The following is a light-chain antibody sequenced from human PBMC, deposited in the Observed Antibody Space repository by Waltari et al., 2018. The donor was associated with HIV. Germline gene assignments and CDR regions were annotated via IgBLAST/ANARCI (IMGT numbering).Light chain of an antibody. Sequence: EIVMTQSPATLSVSPGERATLSCRASQSVSSNLAWYQQKPGQAPRLLIYGASTRATGIPARFSGSGSGTELTLTISSLQSEDCAVYYCQQYNNWPPLTFGGGTKVEI. J-gene: IGKJ4*01. CDR2: GAS. CDR1: QSVSSN. CDR3: QQYNNWPPLT. V-gene: IGKV3-15*01.